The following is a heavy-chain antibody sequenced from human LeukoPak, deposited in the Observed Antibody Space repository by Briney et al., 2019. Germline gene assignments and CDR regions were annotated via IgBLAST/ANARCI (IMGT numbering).Heavy chain of an antibody. V-gene: IGHV4-59*01. J-gene: IGHJ4*02. Sequence: SETLSLACTVSGGSISSNYWSWIRQPPGKGLEWIGYIYNSGGINYNPSLKSRVAISVDTSKNQFSLKLNSVTAADTAVYYCARTSGYTYFDYWGQGTLVTVSS. CDR2: IYNSGGI. D-gene: IGHD5-12*01. CDR1: GGSISSNY. CDR3: ARTSGYTYFDY.